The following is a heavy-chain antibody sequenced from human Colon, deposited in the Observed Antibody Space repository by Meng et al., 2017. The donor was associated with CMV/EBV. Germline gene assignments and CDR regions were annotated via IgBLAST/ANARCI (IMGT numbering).Heavy chain of an antibody. CDR2: VNPKTGGT. Sequence: ASVTVSCKTSGYTFTDHYIHWVRQAPGQGLEWMGWVNPKTGGTRYAQKFQGSVTMTRDTSTRTAYMEVNRLTSDDAAVYYCAKDGGLGGTRDYWGQGTLVTVSS. CDR1: GYTFTDHY. D-gene: IGHD3-16*01. CDR3: AKDGGLGGTRDY. V-gene: IGHV1-2*02. J-gene: IGHJ4*02.